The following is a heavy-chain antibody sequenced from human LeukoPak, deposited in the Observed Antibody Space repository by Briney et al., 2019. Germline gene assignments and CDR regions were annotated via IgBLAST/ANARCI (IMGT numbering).Heavy chain of an antibody. D-gene: IGHD6-19*01. Sequence: ASVKVSCKASGYTFTSYYMHWVRQAPGQGLGWMGIINPSGGSTSYAQKFQGRVTMTRDTSTSTVYMELSSLRSEDTAVYYCARDGTGDSSGWYYFDYWGQGTLVTVSS. V-gene: IGHV1-46*01. CDR3: ARDGTGDSSGWYYFDY. J-gene: IGHJ4*02. CDR2: INPSGGST. CDR1: GYTFTSYY.